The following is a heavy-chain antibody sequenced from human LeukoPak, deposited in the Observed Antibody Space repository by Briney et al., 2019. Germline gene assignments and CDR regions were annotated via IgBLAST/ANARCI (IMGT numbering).Heavy chain of an antibody. CDR2: ISAYNGNR. CDR3: PRGGPGWDSSSWYNY. D-gene: IGHD6-13*01. Sequence: ASVKVSCKTSGYTFTSYGIIWVRQAPGQGLEWMGWISAYNGNRNYAQNLQGRVTMTTDTSTSTAYMELRSLRSDDTAVYYCPRGGPGWDSSSWYNYWGQGTLVTVSS. J-gene: IGHJ4*02. V-gene: IGHV1-18*01. CDR1: GYTFTSYG.